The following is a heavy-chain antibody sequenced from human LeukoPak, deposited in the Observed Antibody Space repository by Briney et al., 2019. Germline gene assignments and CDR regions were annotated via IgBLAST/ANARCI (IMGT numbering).Heavy chain of an antibody. CDR2: IYYSGST. CDR1: GGSISGYY. CDR3: ARSAVRGVDY. D-gene: IGHD3-10*01. Sequence: PSEILSLTCTVSGGSISGYYWSWIRQPPGKGLEWIGYIYYSGSTNSNPSLKSRVTISVDTSKNQFSLKLSSVTAADTAVYYCARSAVRGVDYWGQGTLVTVSS. J-gene: IGHJ4*02. V-gene: IGHV4-59*01.